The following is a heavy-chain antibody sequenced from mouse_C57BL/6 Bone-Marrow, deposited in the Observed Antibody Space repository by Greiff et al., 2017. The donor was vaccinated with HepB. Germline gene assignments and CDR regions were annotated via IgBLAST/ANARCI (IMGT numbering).Heavy chain of an antibody. V-gene: IGHV3-5*01. CDR3: ARENYDVPYYFDY. CDR2: IYYSGTI. D-gene: IGHD2-4*01. J-gene: IGHJ2*01. CDR1: GISITTGNYR. Sequence: VQLKESGPGLVKPSQTVFLTCTVTGISITTGNYRWSWIRQFPGNKLEWIGYIYYSGTITYNPSLTSRTTITRDTPKNQFFLEMNSLTAEDTATYYCARENYDVPYYFDYWGQGTTLTVSS.